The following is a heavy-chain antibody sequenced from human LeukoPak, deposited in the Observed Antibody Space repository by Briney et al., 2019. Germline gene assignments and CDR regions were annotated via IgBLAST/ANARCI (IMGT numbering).Heavy chain of an antibody. V-gene: IGHV3-23*01. Sequence: GGTLRLSCAASGFTFSSYGMSWVRQAPGKGLEWVSAISGSGGSTYYADSVKGRFTISRDNSKNTLYLQMNSLRAEDTAVYYCAKSDREWLVEAFDYWGQGTLVTVSS. CDR3: AKSDREWLVEAFDY. CDR2: ISGSGGST. J-gene: IGHJ4*02. CDR1: GFTFSSYG. D-gene: IGHD6-19*01.